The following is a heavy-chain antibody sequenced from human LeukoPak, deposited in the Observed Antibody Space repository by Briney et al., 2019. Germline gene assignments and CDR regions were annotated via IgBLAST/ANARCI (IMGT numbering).Heavy chain of an antibody. V-gene: IGHV3-7*01. CDR1: GFTFSSYS. J-gene: IGHJ4*02. CDR2: INPDGNKK. Sequence: QPGGSLRLSCVASGFTFSSYSLNWVRQAPGKGLEWVASINPDGNKKYSADSVKGRFTISRDNAENSLYLQMNSLRVEDTAFYYCARDLAYSRLDYWGQGMLVTVSS. CDR3: ARDLAYSRLDY. D-gene: IGHD5-18*01.